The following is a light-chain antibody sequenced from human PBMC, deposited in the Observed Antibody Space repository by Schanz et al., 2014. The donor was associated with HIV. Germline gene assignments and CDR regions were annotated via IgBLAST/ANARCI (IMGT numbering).Light chain of an antibody. CDR1: QSVRTN. Sequence: EIVMTQSPVTLSVSPGERATLSCRASQSVRTNLAWYQQKRGQAPRLLIYGASTRATGIPARFSGSGSGTEFTLTISSLQSEDFAVYYCQQYSNWPLSITFGPGTKVDIK. CDR2: GAS. CDR3: QQYSNWPLSIT. J-gene: IGKJ3*01. V-gene: IGKV3-15*01.